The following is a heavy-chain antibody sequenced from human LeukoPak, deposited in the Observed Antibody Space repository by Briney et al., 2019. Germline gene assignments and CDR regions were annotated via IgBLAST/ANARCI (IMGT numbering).Heavy chain of an antibody. V-gene: IGHV3-30*18. J-gene: IGHJ4*02. D-gene: IGHD3-10*01. CDR2: ISYDGSNK. Sequence: GGSLRLSCAASGFTFSSYGMHWVRQAPGKGLEWVAVISYDGSNKYYADSVKGRFTISRDNSKNTLYLQMNSRRAEDTAVYYFAKIPSGSRFHDYWGQGTLVTVSS. CDR3: AKIPSGSRFHDY. CDR1: GFTFSSYG.